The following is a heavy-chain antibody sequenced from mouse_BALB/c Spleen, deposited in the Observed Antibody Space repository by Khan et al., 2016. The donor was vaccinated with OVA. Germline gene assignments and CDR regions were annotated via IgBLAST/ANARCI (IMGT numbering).Heavy chain of an antibody. J-gene: IGHJ3*01. CDR1: GFTFSSFV. D-gene: IGHD1-1*01. CDR2: ISSAGTYT. V-gene: IGHV5-9-1*01. Sequence: EVELVESGGGLVKPGGSLKLSCAASGFTFSSFVMSWVRQTPEKRLEWVATISSAGTYTYYPDSVTGRFTISRDNAKNTLYLQMNSLRSEDTAMYYCANGNYGWFAYWDQGTLVTVSA. CDR3: ANGNYGWFAY.